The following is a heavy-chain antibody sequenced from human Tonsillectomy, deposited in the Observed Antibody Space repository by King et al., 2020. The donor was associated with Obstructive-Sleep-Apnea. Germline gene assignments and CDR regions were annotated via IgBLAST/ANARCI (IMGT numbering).Heavy chain of an antibody. CDR3: ARGGTGRGSLYYYGMDV. J-gene: IGHJ6*02. V-gene: IGHV4-31*03. Sequence: VQLQESGPGLVKPSQTLSLTCTVSGGSISSGDYYWSWIRQHPGKGLEWIGYIYYSGSTYYNPSLESRVTMSVDTSKNQLSLKLSSVTVADTAVYYCARGGTGRGSLYYYGMDVWGQGTTVTVSS. D-gene: IGHD3-10*01. CDR2: IYYSGST. CDR1: GGSISSGDYY.